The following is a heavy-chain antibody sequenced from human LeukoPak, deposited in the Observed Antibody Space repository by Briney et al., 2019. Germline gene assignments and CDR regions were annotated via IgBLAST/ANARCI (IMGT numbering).Heavy chain of an antibody. Sequence: GGSLRLSCAASEFSVGSNYMTWVRQAPGKGLEWVSLIYSGGSTYYADSVKGRFSISRDNSKNTLYLQMNSLRGEDTAVYYCARVLGWKRLDVWGKGTTVTISS. J-gene: IGHJ6*04. V-gene: IGHV3-53*01. CDR2: IYSGGST. D-gene: IGHD1-1*01. CDR3: ARVLGWKRLDV. CDR1: EFSVGSNY.